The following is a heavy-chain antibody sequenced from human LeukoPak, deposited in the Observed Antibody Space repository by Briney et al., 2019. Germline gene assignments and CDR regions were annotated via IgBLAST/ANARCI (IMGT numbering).Heavy chain of an antibody. Sequence: GASVKVSCKTSGYSFTDYYIHWLRPPPGQGLEWLGWTSIKSGGTNYSQKFQESVSYTRDKSNRTAYMQLTSLRLDDTAIYYCARGVAANWRIDPWGQGSLIIVSS. V-gene: IGHV1-2*02. D-gene: IGHD2-15*01. CDR1: GYSFTDYY. CDR2: TSIKSGGT. CDR3: ARGVAANWRIDP. J-gene: IGHJ5*02.